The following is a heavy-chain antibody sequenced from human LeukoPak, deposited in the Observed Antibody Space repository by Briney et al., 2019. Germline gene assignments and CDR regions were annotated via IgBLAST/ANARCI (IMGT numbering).Heavy chain of an antibody. CDR2: IYYSGYN. CDR3: ARDPSRGYANNWFDP. V-gene: IGHV4-39*07. D-gene: IGHD5-12*01. CDR1: GNSISSNSSY. Sequence: SETLSLTCTVSGNSISSNSSYWGWIRQPPGKGLEWIGSIYYSGYNYYNASLKSRVTISVDTSKNQFSLKLSSVTAADTAVYYCARDPSRGYANNWFDPWGQGTLVTVSS. J-gene: IGHJ5*02.